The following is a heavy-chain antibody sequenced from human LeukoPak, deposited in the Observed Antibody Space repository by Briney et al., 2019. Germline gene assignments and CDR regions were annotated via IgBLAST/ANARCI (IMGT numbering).Heavy chain of an antibody. CDR3: ARVKGYCSSTSCYYYYYYYMDV. Sequence: GASVKVSCKASGYTFTNYGINWVRQAPGQGLEWMGWISAYNGNTNYAQKLQGRVTMTTDTSTSTAYMELRSLRSDDTAVYYCARVKGYCSSTSCYYYYYYYMDVWGKGTTVTISS. CDR1: GYTFTNYG. D-gene: IGHD2-2*01. V-gene: IGHV1-18*01. J-gene: IGHJ6*03. CDR2: ISAYNGNT.